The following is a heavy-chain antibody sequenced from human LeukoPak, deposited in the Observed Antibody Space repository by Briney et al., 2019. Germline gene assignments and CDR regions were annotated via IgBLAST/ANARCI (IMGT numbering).Heavy chain of an antibody. Sequence: SETLSLTCAVYGGSFSGYYWSWIRQPPGKGLEWIGYIYYSGSTNYNPSLKSRVTISVDTSKNQFSLKLSSVTAADTAVYYCARRGGYNSFDYWGQGTLVTVSS. D-gene: IGHD5-24*01. J-gene: IGHJ4*02. CDR3: ARRGGYNSFDY. CDR1: GGSFSGYY. CDR2: IYYSGST. V-gene: IGHV4-59*01.